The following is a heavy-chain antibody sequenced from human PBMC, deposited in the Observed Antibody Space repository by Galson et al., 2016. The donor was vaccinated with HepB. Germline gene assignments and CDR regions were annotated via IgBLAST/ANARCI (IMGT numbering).Heavy chain of an antibody. V-gene: IGHV3-23*01. J-gene: IGHJ4*02. D-gene: IGHD2-15*01. CDR2: ISGSGGST. Sequence: SLRLSCAASGFTFSSYALSWVRQAPGRGLEWVSTISGSGGSTYYADSVKGRFTISRDNSKSTLYLQMNSLRAEDTAVYYCAKHLVPGSFYSGPLDYWGQGTLVTVSS. CDR3: AKHLVPGSFYSGPLDY. CDR1: GFTFSSYA.